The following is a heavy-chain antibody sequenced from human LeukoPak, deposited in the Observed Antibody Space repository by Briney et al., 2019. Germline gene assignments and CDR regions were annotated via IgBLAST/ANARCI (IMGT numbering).Heavy chain of an antibody. J-gene: IGHJ4*02. CDR2: IYYSGST. V-gene: IGHV4-59*01. Sequence: SETLSLTCTVSGGSMRNYYWNWIRQSPGKGLEWIGNIYYSGSTNYNPSLKSRVTISVDTSRNQFSLKLSSVAAADTAVYFCARGRKWLQFLFDYWGQRTLVTVSS. CDR1: GGSMRNYY. D-gene: IGHD5-24*01. CDR3: ARGRKWLQFLFDY.